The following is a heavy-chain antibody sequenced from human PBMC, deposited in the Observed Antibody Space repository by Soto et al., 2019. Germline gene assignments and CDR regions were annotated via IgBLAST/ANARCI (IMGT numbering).Heavy chain of an antibody. V-gene: IGHV3-11*06. D-gene: IGHD2-15*01. CDR2: ISPGSRYP. J-gene: IGHJ4*01. CDR1: GFTFGDSY. Sequence: PGGSLRLSCAGSGFTFGDSYMSWIRQAPGKGLEWLSYISPGSRYPAYADSVKGRFTISRDNAKRSLYLQMMSLTAEDTAIYYCVRGGGGGLFEPGGNGTMVTXS. CDR3: VRGGGGGLFEP.